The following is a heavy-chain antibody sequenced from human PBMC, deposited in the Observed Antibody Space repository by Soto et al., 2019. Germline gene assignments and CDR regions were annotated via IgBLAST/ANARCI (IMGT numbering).Heavy chain of an antibody. J-gene: IGHJ4*02. CDR1: GFTFTSYW. CDR3: AKHEGYCSSTTCSNFDY. CDR2: IYPGDSDT. V-gene: IGHV5-51*01. Sequence: GESLKISCKASGFTFTSYWIAWVSQMPGKGLEWMGIIYPGDSDTSYSPSFQGQVTISADKSINTAYLQWSSLKASDTAMYYCAKHEGYCSSTTCSNFDYWGQGTLVTVSS. D-gene: IGHD2-2*01.